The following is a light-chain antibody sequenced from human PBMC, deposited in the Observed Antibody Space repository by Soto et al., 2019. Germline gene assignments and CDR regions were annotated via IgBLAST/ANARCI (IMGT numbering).Light chain of an antibody. CDR2: EVS. CDR1: SSDIGGYNY. J-gene: IGLJ1*01. CDR3: TSYTSSSTNYV. Sequence: QSVLTQPASVSGSPGQSITISCTGTSSDIGGYNYVSWYQQHPGKAPKLMIYEVSNRPSGVSNRFSGSKSSNTASLTISGLQAEDEADYYCTSYTSSSTNYVFGTGTKLTVL. V-gene: IGLV2-14*01.